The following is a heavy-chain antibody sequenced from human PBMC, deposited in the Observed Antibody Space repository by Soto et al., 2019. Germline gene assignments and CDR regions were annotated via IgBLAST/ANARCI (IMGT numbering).Heavy chain of an antibody. D-gene: IGHD3-22*01. CDR1: GFTFSSYW. V-gene: IGHV3-7*01. CDR3: SSRPSYYDSSCYSLNDAFDI. J-gene: IGHJ3*02. CDR2: IKHDGSEK. Sequence: EVQLVESGGGLVQPGGSLRLSCAASGFTFSSYWMSWVRQAPGKGLEWVANIKHDGSEKYYVDSVKGRFTISRDNAKHSLYLQTNSMRAEEPAVYYCSSRPSYYDSSCYSLNDAFDIWGQGTMVTVSS.